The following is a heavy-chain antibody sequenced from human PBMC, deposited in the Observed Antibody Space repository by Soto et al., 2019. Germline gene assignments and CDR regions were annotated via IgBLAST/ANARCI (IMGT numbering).Heavy chain of an antibody. CDR1: GYFFTSFC. CDR2: ISVHSGDT. CDR3: ARAVAVTGVAFNI. D-gene: IGHD6-19*01. V-gene: IGHV1-18*01. Sequence: ASVKVSCKASGYFFTSFCISWVLQAPGQGLEWMGWISVHSGDTNYAQKLQGRVTMTTDTSTSTAYMELRSLRSDDTAVYYCARAVAVTGVAFNIWGQGTMVTV. J-gene: IGHJ3*02.